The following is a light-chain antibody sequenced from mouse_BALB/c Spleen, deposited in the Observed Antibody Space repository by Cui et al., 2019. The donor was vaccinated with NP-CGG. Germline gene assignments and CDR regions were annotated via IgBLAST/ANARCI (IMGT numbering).Light chain of an antibody. CDR2: GTN. Sequence: HAVVTQESALTTSPGETVTLTCRSSTGAVTTSNYANWVQEKPDHLFTGLIGGTNNRAPGVPARFSGSLIGHKAALTITGAQTEDETIYFCALWYSNHWVFGGGTKLTVL. CDR3: ALWYSNHWV. CDR1: TGAVTTSNY. V-gene: IGLV1*01. J-gene: IGLJ1*01.